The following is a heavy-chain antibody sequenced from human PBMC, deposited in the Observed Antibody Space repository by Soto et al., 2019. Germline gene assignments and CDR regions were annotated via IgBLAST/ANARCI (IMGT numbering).Heavy chain of an antibody. CDR3: ASSRRSETVLRNDYYGMDV. CDR2: IWYDGSNK. CDR1: GFTFSSYG. Sequence: PGGSLRPSCAASGFTFSSYGMHWVRQAPGKGLEWVAVIWYDGSNKYYADSVKGRFTISRDNSKNTLYLQMNSLRAEDTAVYYCASSRRSETVLRNDYYGMDVWGQGTTVTVSS. J-gene: IGHJ6*02. D-gene: IGHD4-17*01. V-gene: IGHV3-33*01.